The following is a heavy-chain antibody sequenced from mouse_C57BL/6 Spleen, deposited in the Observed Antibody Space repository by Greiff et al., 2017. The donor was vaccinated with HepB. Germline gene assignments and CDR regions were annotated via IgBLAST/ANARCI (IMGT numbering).Heavy chain of an antibody. Sequence: QVQLKESGAELARPGASVKLSCKASGYTFTSYGISWVKQRTGQGLEWIGEIYPRSGNTYYNEKFKGKATLTADKSSSTAYMELRSLTSEDSAVYFCARPSSGAGYFDYWGQGTTLTVSS. D-gene: IGHD3-2*02. J-gene: IGHJ2*01. V-gene: IGHV1-81*01. CDR2: IYPRSGNT. CDR1: GYTFTSYG. CDR3: ARPSSGAGYFDY.